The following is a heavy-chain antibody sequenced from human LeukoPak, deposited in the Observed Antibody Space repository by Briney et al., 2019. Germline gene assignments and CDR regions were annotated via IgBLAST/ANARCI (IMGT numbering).Heavy chain of an antibody. V-gene: IGHV4-39*01. J-gene: IGHJ4*02. D-gene: IGHD3-10*01. CDR3: ARRAVRGVIRDY. CDR2: IYYSGST. Sequence: SETLSLTCTVSGGSISSCSYYWGWIRPPPGKGLEWIGSIYYSGSTYYNPSLKSRVTISVDTSKNQFSLKLSSVTAADTAVYYCARRAVRGVIRDYWGQGTLVTVSS. CDR1: GGSISSCSYY.